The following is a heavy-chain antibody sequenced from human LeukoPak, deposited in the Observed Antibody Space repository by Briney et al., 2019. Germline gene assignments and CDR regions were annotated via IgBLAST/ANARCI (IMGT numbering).Heavy chain of an antibody. V-gene: IGHV4-34*01. CDR1: GGSFSGYY. CDR3: ATRGRCYYYYMDV. D-gene: IGHD3-3*01. Sequence: SETLSLTCAVYGGSFSGYYGSWIRQPPGKGLEWIGEINHSGSTNYNPSLKSRVTISVDTSKNQFSLKLSSVTAADTAVYYCATRGRCYYYYMDVWGKGTTVTVSS. CDR2: INHSGST. J-gene: IGHJ6*03.